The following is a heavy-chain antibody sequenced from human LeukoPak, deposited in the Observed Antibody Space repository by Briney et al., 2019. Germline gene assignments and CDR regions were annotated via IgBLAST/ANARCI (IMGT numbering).Heavy chain of an antibody. Sequence: SETLSLTCSVSGGSISSSRSYWGWIRQTPGKGLEWVGSIYYNGDTYYNPSFKSRVSMSVDTAKNQISLILTSVTAADTAVYYCARFAYYFDYWGQGTLVTVSS. J-gene: IGHJ4*02. V-gene: IGHV4-39*07. CDR2: IYYNGDT. CDR1: GGSISSSRSY. CDR3: ARFAYYFDY.